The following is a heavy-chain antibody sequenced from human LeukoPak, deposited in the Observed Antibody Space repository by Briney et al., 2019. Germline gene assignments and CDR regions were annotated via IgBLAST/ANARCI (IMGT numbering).Heavy chain of an antibody. D-gene: IGHD5-18*01. CDR1: GFTFSSYG. CDR2: IPYDGSNK. CDR3: AKAPTKTAMVSAY. J-gene: IGHJ4*02. V-gene: IGHV3-30*18. Sequence: GGSLRLSCAASGFTFSSYGMHWVRQAPGKGLEWVAVIPYDGSNKYYADSVKGRFTISRDNSKNTLYLQMNSLRAEDTAVYYCAKAPTKTAMVSAYWGQGTLVTVSS.